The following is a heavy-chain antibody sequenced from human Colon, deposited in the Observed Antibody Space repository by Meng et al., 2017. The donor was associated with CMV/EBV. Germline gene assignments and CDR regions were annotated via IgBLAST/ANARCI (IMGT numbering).Heavy chain of an antibody. J-gene: IGHJ3*02. CDR3: ASRYRSSWRDAFDI. CDR2: IIPILGIE. V-gene: IGHV1-69*10. D-gene: IGHD6-13*01. Sequence: SVKVSCKASGGTFSSYAISWVRQAPGQGLEWMGGIIPILGIENYAQKFQGRVTITADKSTSTAYMELSSLRSQYTAVYYCASRYRSSWRDAFDIWGQGTMVTVSS. CDR1: GGTFSSYA.